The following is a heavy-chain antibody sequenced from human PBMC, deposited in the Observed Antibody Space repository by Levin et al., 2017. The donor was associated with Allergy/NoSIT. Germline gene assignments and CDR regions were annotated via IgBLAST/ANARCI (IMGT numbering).Heavy chain of an antibody. V-gene: IGHV4-59*01. Sequence: KTSETLSLTCTVSGGSISNYYWSWIRQPPGKGLEWIGYIYYSGTTNYNPSLKSRVTISVDTSKSQFSLKLTPVTAADTAIYYCARMGDTAMVDPFDYWGQGTLVTVSS. CDR2: IYYSGTT. CDR1: GGSISNYY. J-gene: IGHJ4*02. D-gene: IGHD5-18*01. CDR3: ARMGDTAMVDPFDY.